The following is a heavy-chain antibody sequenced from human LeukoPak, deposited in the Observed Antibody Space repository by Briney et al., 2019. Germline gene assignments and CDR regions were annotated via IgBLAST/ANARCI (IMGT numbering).Heavy chain of an antibody. D-gene: IGHD3-9*01. CDR2: IYSSGAT. CDR1: GDSISLYY. Sequence: SETLSLTCAVSGDSISLYYWSWIRQPPGKGLEYIGYIYSSGATNYSPSLASRVAISLDTSKNHFSLELSAVTAADTAVYYCARGRDDLLRYFYLDVWGKGTTVTVSS. CDR3: ARGRDDLLRYFYLDV. J-gene: IGHJ6*03. V-gene: IGHV4-59*01.